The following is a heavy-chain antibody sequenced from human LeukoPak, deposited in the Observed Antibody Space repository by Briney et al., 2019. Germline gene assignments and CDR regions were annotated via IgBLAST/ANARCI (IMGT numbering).Heavy chain of an antibody. CDR3: WSDFVAAAGIDY. V-gene: IGHV3-48*03. CDR2: ISSSGNTI. D-gene: IGHD6-13*01. J-gene: IGHJ4*02. Sequence: PGGSLRLSCATFGFTFSSFEMNWVRQAPGKGLEWVSYISSSGNTINYADSVKGRFTISRDNSKNSVYLQVNGLKAEDTAVYYCWSDFVAAAGIDYWGQGTLVTVSS. CDR1: GFTFSSFE.